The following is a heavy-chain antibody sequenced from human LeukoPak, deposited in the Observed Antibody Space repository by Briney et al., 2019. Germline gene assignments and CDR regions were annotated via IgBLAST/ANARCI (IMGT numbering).Heavy chain of an antibody. Sequence: GGSLRLSCAASGFTFSDYGIHWVRQAPGKGLEWVAVIWYDGSNKYYADSVKGRFTISRDNSKNTLYLQMNSLRAEDTAVYYCARGSYYYGSGSSPFDPWGQGTLVTVSS. D-gene: IGHD3-10*01. CDR2: IWYDGSNK. J-gene: IGHJ5*02. V-gene: IGHV3-30*19. CDR3: ARGSYYYGSGSSPFDP. CDR1: GFTFSDYG.